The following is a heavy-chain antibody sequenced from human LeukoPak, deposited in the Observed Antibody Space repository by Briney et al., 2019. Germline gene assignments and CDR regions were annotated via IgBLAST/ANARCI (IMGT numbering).Heavy chain of an antibody. D-gene: IGHD4-17*01. CDR1: GFTFSSSG. J-gene: IGHJ4*02. CDR3: ARDLGYGDEYYFDY. Sequence: GGSLRLSCAASGFTFSSSGMHWVRQAPGKGLEWVANIKQDGSEKYYVDSVKGRFTISRDNAKNSLYLQMNSLRAEDTAVYYCARDLGYGDEYYFDYWGQGTLVTVSS. V-gene: IGHV3-7*01. CDR2: IKQDGSEK.